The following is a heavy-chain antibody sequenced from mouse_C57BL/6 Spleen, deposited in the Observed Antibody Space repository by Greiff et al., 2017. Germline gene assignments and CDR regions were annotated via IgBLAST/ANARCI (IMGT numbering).Heavy chain of an antibody. CDR3: ARLYYGTTGAMDY. CDR2: IYPGSGST. Sequence: QVQLKQPGAELVKPGASVKMSCKASGYTFTSYWITWVKQRPGQGLEWIGDIYPGSGSTNYNEKFKSKATLTVDTSSSTAYMQLSSLTSEDSAVYYCARLYYGTTGAMDYWGQGTSVTVSS. J-gene: IGHJ4*01. D-gene: IGHD2-1*01. CDR1: GYTFTSYW. V-gene: IGHV1-55*01.